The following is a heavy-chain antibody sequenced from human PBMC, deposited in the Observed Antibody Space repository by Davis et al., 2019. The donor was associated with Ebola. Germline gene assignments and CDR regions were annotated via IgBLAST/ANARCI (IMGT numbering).Heavy chain of an antibody. CDR2: INPNSGGT. D-gene: IGHD3-22*01. J-gene: IGHJ3*02. CDR1: GYTFTGYY. V-gene: IGHV1-2*04. CDR3: ARVSDSSGYYGAFDI. Sequence: ASVPVSCKASGYTFTGYYMHWVRQAPGQGLAWMGWINPNSGGTNYAQKFQGWVTTTRDTSINTAYMELSRLRSDDTAVYYCARVSDSSGYYGAFDIWGQGTMVTVSS.